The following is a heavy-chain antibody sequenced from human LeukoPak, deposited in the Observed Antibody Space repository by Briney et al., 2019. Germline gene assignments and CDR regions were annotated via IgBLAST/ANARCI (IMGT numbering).Heavy chain of an antibody. CDR1: GFTFSSYG. CDR2: IWYDGSNK. V-gene: IGHV3-33*01. J-gene: IGHJ6*04. CDR3: ARDPYSSGRGYYGMDV. D-gene: IGHD6-25*01. Sequence: PGGSLRLSCAASGFTFSSYGMHGVRQAPGKGLEWVAVIWYDGSNKYYADSVKGRFTISRDNSKNTLYLQMNSLRAEDTAVYSCARDPYSSGRGYYGMDVWGKGTTVTVSS.